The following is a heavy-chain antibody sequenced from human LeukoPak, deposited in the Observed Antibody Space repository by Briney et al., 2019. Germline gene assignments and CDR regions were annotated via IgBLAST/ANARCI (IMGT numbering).Heavy chain of an antibody. Sequence: SVKVSCKASGGTFSSYAISWVRQAPGQGLEWMGWIIPIFGTANYAQKFQGRVTITTDESTSTAYMELSSLRSEDTAVYYCAVGAYYYDSSGLNWGQGTLVTVSS. CDR1: GGTFSSYA. V-gene: IGHV1-69*05. J-gene: IGHJ4*02. D-gene: IGHD3-22*01. CDR3: AVGAYYYDSSGLN. CDR2: IIPIFGTA.